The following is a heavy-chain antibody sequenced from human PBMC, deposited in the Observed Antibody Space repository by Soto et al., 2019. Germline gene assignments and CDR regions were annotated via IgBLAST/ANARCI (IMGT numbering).Heavy chain of an antibody. Sequence: PSETLSLTCTVSGGSISSGNYYWSWIRQPPGKGLEWIGFISYSGTTHYSASLRSRVSISVDTSKNQFSLDLSSVTAADTAVYYCARGGQRTMVDAFDIWGQGTMVTVSS. V-gene: IGHV4-30-4*01. CDR1: GGSISSGNYY. CDR3: ARGGQRTMVDAFDI. J-gene: IGHJ3*02. D-gene: IGHD3-10*01. CDR2: ISYSGTT.